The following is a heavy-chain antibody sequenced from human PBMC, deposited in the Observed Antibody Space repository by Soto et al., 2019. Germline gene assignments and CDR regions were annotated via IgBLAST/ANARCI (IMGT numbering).Heavy chain of an antibody. J-gene: IGHJ4*02. CDR1: GFSFSRYF. Sequence: XGSLRVSCKGSGFSFSRYFMSWVRQAPGKGLDWVASIKQDESEKYYVDSVKGRFTISRDNVDDSVFLHMNSLSAEDTTVYFCLRDVGFDYANWGQGTLVTVSS. D-gene: IGHD2-2*01. CDR2: IKQDESEK. V-gene: IGHV3-7*01. CDR3: LRDVGFDYAN.